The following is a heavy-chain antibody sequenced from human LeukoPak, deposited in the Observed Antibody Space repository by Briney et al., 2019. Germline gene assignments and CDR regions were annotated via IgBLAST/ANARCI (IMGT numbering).Heavy chain of an antibody. D-gene: IGHD2-2*01. Sequence: PSETLSLTCTVSGGSISSSSYYWTWIRQPAGKGLEWIGRISSSGSSNYNPSLKSRVTTSVDTSKNQFSLKLTSVTDADTAVYYCARGRQYQLLNFDFWGQGTLVTVSS. CDR2: ISSSGSS. CDR1: GGSISSSSYY. CDR3: ARGRQYQLLNFDF. V-gene: IGHV4-61*02. J-gene: IGHJ4*02.